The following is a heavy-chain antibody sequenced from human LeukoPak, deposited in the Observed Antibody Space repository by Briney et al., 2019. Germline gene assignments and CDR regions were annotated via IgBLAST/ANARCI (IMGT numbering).Heavy chain of an antibody. D-gene: IGHD3-3*01. CDR1: GYTFTSYG. V-gene: IGHV1-18*01. CDR3: ARAYYDFWSGYYTHYYYYYGMDV. J-gene: IGHJ6*02. CDR2: ISAYNGNT. Sequence: ASVKVSCKASGYTFTSYGISWVRQAPGQGLEWMGWISAYNGNTNYAQKLQGRVTMTTDTSTSTAYMELRSLRSGDTAVYYCARAYYDFWSGYYTHYYYYYGMDVWGQGTTVTVSS.